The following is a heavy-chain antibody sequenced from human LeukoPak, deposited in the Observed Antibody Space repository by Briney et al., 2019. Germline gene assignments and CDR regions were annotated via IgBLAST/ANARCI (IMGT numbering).Heavy chain of an antibody. J-gene: IGHJ4*02. D-gene: IGHD1-26*01. CDR2: ISYDGSNK. Sequence: GGSLRLSCAASGFTFSSYAMHCVRQAPGKGLEWVAVISYDGSNKYYADSVKGRFTISRDNSKNTLYLQMNSLRAEDTAVYYCARGREYFDYWGQGTLVTVSS. CDR1: GFTFSSYA. CDR3: ARGREYFDY. V-gene: IGHV3-30-3*01.